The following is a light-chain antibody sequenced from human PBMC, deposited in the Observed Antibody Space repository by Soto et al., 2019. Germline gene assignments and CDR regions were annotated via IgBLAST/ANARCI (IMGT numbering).Light chain of an antibody. CDR2: EVS. J-gene: IGLJ2*01. V-gene: IGLV2-14*01. Sequence: QSALTQPASVSGSPGQSITISCTGTSSDVGAYNYVSWYQQHPVKAPKLIIYEVSNRPSGVSSRFSGSKSGNTASLTISGLQAEDEADYYCSSYASSSTLFGGGTKLTVL. CDR3: SSYASSSTL. CDR1: SSDVGAYNY.